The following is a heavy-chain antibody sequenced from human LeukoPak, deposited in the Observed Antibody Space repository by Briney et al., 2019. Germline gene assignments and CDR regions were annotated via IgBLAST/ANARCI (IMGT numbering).Heavy chain of an antibody. CDR2: TYYSGST. V-gene: IGHV4-38-2*02. J-gene: IGHJ4*02. CDR3: ARAVLLWFGELGSHYFDY. Sequence: SETLSLTCTVSGYSISSGDYWGWIRQPPGKGLEWIGSTYYSGSTYYNPSLKSRVTISVDTSKNEFSLKLSSVTAADTAVYYCARAVLLWFGELGSHYFDYWGQGTLVTVSS. D-gene: IGHD3-10*01. CDR1: GYSISSGDY.